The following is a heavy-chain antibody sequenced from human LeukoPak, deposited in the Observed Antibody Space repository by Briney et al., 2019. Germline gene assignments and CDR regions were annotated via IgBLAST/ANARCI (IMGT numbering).Heavy chain of an antibody. J-gene: IGHJ6*03. CDR3: ARFSPPDYYYYYYMDV. V-gene: IGHV4-59*01. Sequence: SETLSLTCTVSGGSISSYYWSWIRPPPGKGLEWIGYIYYSGSTNYNPSLQSRVTISVDTSKNQFSLKLSSVTAADTAVYYCARFSPPDYYYYYYMDVWGKGTTVTVSS. CDR2: IYYSGST. CDR1: GGSISSYY.